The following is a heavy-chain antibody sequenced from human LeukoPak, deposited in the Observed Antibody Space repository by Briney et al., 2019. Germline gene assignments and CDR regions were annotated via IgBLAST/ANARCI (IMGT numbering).Heavy chain of an antibody. CDR3: ASTGYSSSADRFDY. Sequence: ASAKVSCKASGYTFTGYYVHWVRQAPGQGLEWMGRINPNSGGTNYAQKFQGRVTITADKSTSTAYMELSSLRSEDTAVYYCASTGYSSSADRFDYWGQGTLVTVSS. V-gene: IGHV1-2*06. J-gene: IGHJ4*02. CDR2: INPNSGGT. CDR1: GYTFTGYY. D-gene: IGHD6-6*01.